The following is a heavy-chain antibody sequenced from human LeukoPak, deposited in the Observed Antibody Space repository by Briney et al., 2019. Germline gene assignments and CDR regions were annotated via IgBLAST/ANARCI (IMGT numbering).Heavy chain of an antibody. J-gene: IGHJ4*02. CDR2: ISGSGGST. V-gene: IGHV3-23*01. Sequence: GASLRLSCAASGFTFSSYAMSWVRQAPGKGLEWVSAISGSGGSTYYADSVKGRLTISRDNSKNTLYLQMNSLRAEDTAVYYCARARWELLPPDFDYWGQGTLVTVSS. CDR3: ARARWELLPPDFDY. CDR1: GFTFSSYA. D-gene: IGHD1-26*01.